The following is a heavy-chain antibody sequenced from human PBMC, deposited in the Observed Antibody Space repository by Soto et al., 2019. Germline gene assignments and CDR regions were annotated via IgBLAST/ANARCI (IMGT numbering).Heavy chain of an antibody. CDR2: ISKSGTTK. CDR3: ARVGNIALPD. V-gene: IGHV3-48*03. D-gene: IGHD7-27*01. Sequence: PXRSLRRTWVASGFMFGGYNMNWVRQAPGKGLEWVAYISKSGTTKYYADSVKGRFTISRDTAKNTIYLQMNSLRVDDTAVYYCARVGNIALPDWGQGTLVTVSS. J-gene: IGHJ1*01. CDR1: GFMFGGYN.